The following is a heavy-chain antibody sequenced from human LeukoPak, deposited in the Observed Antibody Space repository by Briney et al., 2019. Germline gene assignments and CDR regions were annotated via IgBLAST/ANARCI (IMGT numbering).Heavy chain of an antibody. CDR1: GYSFTTYY. J-gene: IGHJ4*02. V-gene: IGHV1-46*01. D-gene: IGHD1-26*01. CDR3: ATSPNIVGATGY. Sequence: ASVKVSCKASGYSFTTYYIHWVRPAPGQGLEWMGLINPSGDSTTYAQKFQGRVTLTRDTSTTTVYMELSSLRSEDTAVYYCATSPNIVGATGYWGQGTLVTVSS. CDR2: INPSGDST.